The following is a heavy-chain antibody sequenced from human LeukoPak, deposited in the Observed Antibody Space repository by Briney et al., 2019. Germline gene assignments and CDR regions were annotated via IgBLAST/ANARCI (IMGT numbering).Heavy chain of an antibody. CDR2: ISYDGSNK. D-gene: IGHD4-17*01. V-gene: IGHV3-30*18. CDR1: GFTFSSYG. J-gene: IGHJ4*02. CDR3: AKDMNGDYYFDY. Sequence: PGGSLRLSCAASGFTFSSYGMHWVRQAPGKGLGWVAVISYDGSNKYYADSVKGRFTISRDNSKNTLYLQMNSLRAEDTAVYYCAKDMNGDYYFDYWGQGTLVTVSS.